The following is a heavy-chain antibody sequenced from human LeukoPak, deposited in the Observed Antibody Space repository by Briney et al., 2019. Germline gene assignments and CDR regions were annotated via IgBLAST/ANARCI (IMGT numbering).Heavy chain of an antibody. J-gene: IGHJ4*02. Sequence: ASVKVSCKASGYTFTSYGISWVRQAPGQGLEWMGWISAYNGNTNYAQKLQGRVTMTTDTSTSTAYMELRSLRSDDTAVYYCARTGDTVVVPAAMIHFDYWGQGTLVTVSS. V-gene: IGHV1-18*01. CDR1: GYTFTSYG. CDR3: ARTGDTVVVPAAMIHFDY. D-gene: IGHD2-2*01. CDR2: ISAYNGNT.